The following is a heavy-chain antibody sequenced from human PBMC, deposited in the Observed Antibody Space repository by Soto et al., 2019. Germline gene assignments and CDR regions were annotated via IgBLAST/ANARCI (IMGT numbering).Heavy chain of an antibody. J-gene: IGHJ3*02. D-gene: IGHD3-3*01. Sequence: ASVKVSCKASGYTFSSYGISWVRQAPGQGLEWMGWISPYNGNTNYAQKFQGWVTMTRDTSISTAYMELSRLRSDDTAVYYCARAGITIFGVVIRSAFDIWGQGTMVTVSS. V-gene: IGHV1-18*01. CDR3: ARAGITIFGVVIRSAFDI. CDR1: GYTFSSYG. CDR2: ISPYNGNT.